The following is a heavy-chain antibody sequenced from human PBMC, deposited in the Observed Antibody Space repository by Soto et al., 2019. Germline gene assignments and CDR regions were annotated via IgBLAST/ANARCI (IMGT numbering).Heavy chain of an antibody. CDR1: GYTFTTYV. J-gene: IGHJ6*02. D-gene: IGHD5-12*01. CDR2: IIPIFGTP. V-gene: IGHV1-69*06. Sequence: GASVKVSCKASGYTFTTYVLHWVRQAPGQGLEWMGGIIPIFGTPNYAQKFQCRVTITADKSTSTAYMELSSLRSEDTAVYYCARFLFGGYEGGGAYYYYGMDVWGQGTTVTVSS. CDR3: ARFLFGGYEGGGAYYYYGMDV.